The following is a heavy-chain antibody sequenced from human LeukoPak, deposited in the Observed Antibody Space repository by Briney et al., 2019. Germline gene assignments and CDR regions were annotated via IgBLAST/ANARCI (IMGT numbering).Heavy chain of an antibody. Sequence: GGSLRLSCSASGFTFSSYAMHWVRQAPGKGLEWVAVISYDGSNKYYADSVKGRFTISRDNSKNTLYLQMNSLRAEDTAVYYCASGSRGDYWGQGTLVTVSS. CDR3: ASGSRGDY. V-gene: IGHV3-30-3*01. CDR2: ISYDGSNK. CDR1: GFTFSSYA. J-gene: IGHJ4*02. D-gene: IGHD2-15*01.